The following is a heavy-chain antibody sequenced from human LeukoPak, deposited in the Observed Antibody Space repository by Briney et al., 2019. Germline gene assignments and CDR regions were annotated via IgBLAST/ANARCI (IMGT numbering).Heavy chain of an antibody. CDR1: GFTFSSYD. V-gene: IGHV3-13*01. D-gene: IGHD4-23*01. CDR2: ITTAGAT. Sequence: PGGSLRLSCAASGFTFSSYDMQRVRQPTGKGLEWVSTITTAGATSYPASVKGRFTISRENAKTSSYLQMNSLRAGDTAVYYCARAGYGGLDQWGQGTLVTVS. CDR3: ARAGYGGLDQ. J-gene: IGHJ4*02.